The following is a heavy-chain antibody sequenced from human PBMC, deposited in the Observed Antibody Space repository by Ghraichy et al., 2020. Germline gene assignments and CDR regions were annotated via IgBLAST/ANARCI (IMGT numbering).Heavy chain of an antibody. CDR1: GFTFSRYA. J-gene: IGHJ4*02. CDR3: ARISGSSTSCCSDY. Sequence: GESLNIACVASGFTFSRYAMSWVRQAPGKGLEWVSAISGSGLSTFHADSVKGRFTISRDNSQDTLYLQMNSLGAEDTALYYCARISGSSTSCCSDYWGQGTLVTVAS. D-gene: IGHD2-2*01. V-gene: IGHV3-23*01. CDR2: ISGSGLST.